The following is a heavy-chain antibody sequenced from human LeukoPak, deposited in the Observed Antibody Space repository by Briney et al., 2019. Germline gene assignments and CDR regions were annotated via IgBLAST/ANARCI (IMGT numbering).Heavy chain of an antibody. CDR1: GYTYTTDG. D-gene: IGHD6-13*01. Sequence: ASVKVSCKASGYTYTTDGISWVRQAPGQGLEWMGWIDTYSGKTNYAQKFQGTVTMTSDTSTSTAYMELRSLRSDDTAVYYCARDRGIAEADSFDPWGQGTLVTVSS. V-gene: IGHV1-18*01. CDR2: IDTYSGKT. CDR3: ARDRGIAEADSFDP. J-gene: IGHJ5*02.